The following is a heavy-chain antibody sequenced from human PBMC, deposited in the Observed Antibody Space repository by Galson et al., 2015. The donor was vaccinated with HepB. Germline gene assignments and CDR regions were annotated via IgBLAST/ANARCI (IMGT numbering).Heavy chain of an antibody. CDR2: INSDGSVT. D-gene: IGHD2-8*01. V-gene: IGHV3-74*01. CDR3: AKVAYDSSPVDY. J-gene: IGHJ4*02. CDR1: GFTFSSYW. Sequence: SLRLSCAASGFTFSSYWMYWVRQAPGKGPMWVSYINSDGSVTRYADSVKGRFTFSRDNAKNTLYLQMNSLRVEDTAVYYCAKVAYDSSPVDYWGQGTLVTVSS.